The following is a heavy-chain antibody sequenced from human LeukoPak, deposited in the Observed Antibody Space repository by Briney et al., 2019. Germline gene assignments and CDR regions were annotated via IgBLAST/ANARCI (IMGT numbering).Heavy chain of an antibody. CDR1: GGSISSYY. D-gene: IGHD3-9*01. Sequence: SETLSLTSTVSGGSISSYYWSWIRQPAGKGLEWIGRIYTSGSTNYNPSLKSRVTMSVDTSKNQFSLKLSSVTAADTAVYYCARTPLRYFDYYYYYYMDVWGKGTTVTISS. V-gene: IGHV4-4*07. CDR2: IYTSGST. J-gene: IGHJ6*03. CDR3: ARTPLRYFDYYYYYYMDV.